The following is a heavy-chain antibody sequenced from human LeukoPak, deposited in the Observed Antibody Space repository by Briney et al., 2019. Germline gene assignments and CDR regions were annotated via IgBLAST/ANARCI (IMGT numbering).Heavy chain of an antibody. CDR3: ARRGDTAMFDY. J-gene: IGHJ4*02. CDR2: IYPGDSDA. Sequence: GESLKISCKASGYSFTNYWIGWVRQMPGKGLEWMGTIYPGDSDARYSPSFQGQVTFSADKSISSAYLQWSSLKASDTAMYYCARRGDTAMFDYWAQGTLVTVSS. D-gene: IGHD5-18*01. CDR1: GYSFTNYW. V-gene: IGHV5-51*01.